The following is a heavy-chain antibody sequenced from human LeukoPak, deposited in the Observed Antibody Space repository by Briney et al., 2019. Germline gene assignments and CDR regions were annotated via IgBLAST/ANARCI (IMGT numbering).Heavy chain of an antibody. V-gene: IGHV3-9*01. J-gene: IGHJ4*02. CDR1: GFTFDDYA. CDR2: ISWNSGSI. D-gene: IGHD5-18*01. CDR3: AKDTAMVEYYFDY. Sequence: GGSLRLSCAASGFTFDDYAMHWVRQAPGKGLEWVSGISWNSGSIGYADSVKGRFTISRDNAKNSLYLQMNSLRAEDTALYYCAKDTAMVEYYFDYWGQGTLVTVSS.